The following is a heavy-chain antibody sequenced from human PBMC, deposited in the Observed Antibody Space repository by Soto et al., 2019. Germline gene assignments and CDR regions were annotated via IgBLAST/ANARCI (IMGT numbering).Heavy chain of an antibody. Sequence: GASVKVSCKASGGTFSSYTISWVRQAPGQGLEWMGRIIPILGIANYAQKFQGRVTITADKSTSTAYMELSSLRSEDTAVYYCAGGGLWFGELSPRYYYYYYGMDFWGQGSTVTVSS. V-gene: IGHV1-69*02. CDR3: AGGGLWFGELSPRYYYYYYGMDF. D-gene: IGHD3-10*01. J-gene: IGHJ6*02. CDR2: IIPILGIA. CDR1: GGTFSSYT.